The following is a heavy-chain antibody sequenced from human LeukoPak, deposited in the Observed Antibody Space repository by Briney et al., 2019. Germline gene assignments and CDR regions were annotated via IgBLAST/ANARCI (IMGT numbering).Heavy chain of an antibody. CDR3: ARRERSWCFDY. V-gene: IGHV1-18*01. J-gene: IGHJ4*02. D-gene: IGHD6-13*01. CDR1: GYTFTSYA. Sequence: ASVKVSCKASGYTFTSYAMNWVRQAPGQGLEWMGWISAYNGNTNYAQKLQGRVTMTTDTSTSTAYMELRSLRSDDTAVYYCARRERSWCFDYWGQGTLVTVSS. CDR2: ISAYNGNT.